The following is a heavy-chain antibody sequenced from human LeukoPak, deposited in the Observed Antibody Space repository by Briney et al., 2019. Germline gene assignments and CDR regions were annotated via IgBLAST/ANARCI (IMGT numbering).Heavy chain of an antibody. D-gene: IGHD6-6*01. CDR2: IIPIFGTA. J-gene: IGHJ3*02. Sequence: SVKVSCKTSGYTFTSYAISWVRQAPGQGLEWMGGIIPIFGTANYAQKFQGRVTITTDESTSTAYMELSSLRSEDTAVYYCASPGEYSSSSPAFDIWGQGTMVTVSS. V-gene: IGHV1-69*05. CDR3: ASPGEYSSSSPAFDI. CDR1: GYTFTSYA.